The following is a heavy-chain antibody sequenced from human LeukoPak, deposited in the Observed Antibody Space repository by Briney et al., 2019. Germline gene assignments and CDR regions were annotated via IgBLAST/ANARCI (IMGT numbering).Heavy chain of an antibody. CDR2: IYYSGST. J-gene: IGHJ4*02. Sequence: SETLSLACTVSGGSISSSSYYWGWIRQPPGKGLEWIGSIYYSGSTYYNPSLKSRVTISVDTSKNQFSLKLSSVTAADTAVYYCAVMVRGVIIGFDYWGQGTLVTVSS. CDR3: AVMVRGVIIGFDY. CDR1: GGSISSSSYY. V-gene: IGHV4-39*07. D-gene: IGHD3-10*01.